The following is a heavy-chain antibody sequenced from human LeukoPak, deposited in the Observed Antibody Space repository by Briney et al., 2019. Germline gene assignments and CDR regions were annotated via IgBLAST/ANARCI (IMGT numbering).Heavy chain of an antibody. CDR2: INSDGSST. CDR1: GFTFSSYW. J-gene: IGHJ4*02. V-gene: IGHV3-74*01. Sequence: PGGSLRLSCAASGFTFSSYWMHWVRQAPGKGLVWVSRINSDGSSTSYADSVKGRFTISRDNAKNTLYLQMNSLRAEDTALYYCAREGRYCSSTSCSYFDYWGQGTLVTVSS. D-gene: IGHD2-2*01. CDR3: AREGRYCSSTSCSYFDY.